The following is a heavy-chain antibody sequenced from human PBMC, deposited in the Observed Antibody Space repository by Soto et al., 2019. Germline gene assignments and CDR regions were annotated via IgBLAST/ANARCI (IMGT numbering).Heavy chain of an antibody. J-gene: IGHJ6*02. CDR1: GGSISSGGYY. D-gene: IGHD3-3*01. V-gene: IGHV4-31*03. Sequence: KPSETLSLTCTVSGGSISSGGYYWSWIRQHPGKGLEWIGYIYYSGSTYYNPSLKSRVTISVDTSKNQFSLKLSSVTAADTAVYYCATNVFTIFGVVYYGMDVWGQGTTVTVSS. CDR3: ATNVFTIFGVVYYGMDV. CDR2: IYYSGST.